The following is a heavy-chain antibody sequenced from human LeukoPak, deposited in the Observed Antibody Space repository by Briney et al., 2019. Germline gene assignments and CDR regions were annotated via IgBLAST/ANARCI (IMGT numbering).Heavy chain of an antibody. D-gene: IGHD2-15*01. V-gene: IGHV1-8*01. CDR1: GYTFTSYD. CDR2: MNPDSGNT. J-gene: IGHJ5*02. CDR3: ARKAVVAAYNWFDP. Sequence: ASVKVSCKASGYTFTSYDINWVRQATGQGLEWMGWMNPDSGNTGYAQKFQGRVTMTRNTSISTAYIELSSLRSEDTAVYYCARKAVVAAYNWFDPWGQGTLVTVSS.